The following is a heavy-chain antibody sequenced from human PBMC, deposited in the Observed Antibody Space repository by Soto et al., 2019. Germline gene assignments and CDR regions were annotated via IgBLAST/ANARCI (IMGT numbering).Heavy chain of an antibody. D-gene: IGHD2-2*01. CDR3: TPVGTADIRPSYYYGMDA. V-gene: IGHV3-15*01. CDR2: IKSKTDGGTT. Sequence: PGGSLRLSCAASGFTFSNAWMSWVRQAPGKGLEWVGRIKSKTDGGTTDYAAPVKGRFTISRDDSKNTLYLQMNSLKTEDTAVYYCTPVGTADIRPSYYYGMDAWGQGTTVTVSS. J-gene: IGHJ6*02. CDR1: GFTFSNAW.